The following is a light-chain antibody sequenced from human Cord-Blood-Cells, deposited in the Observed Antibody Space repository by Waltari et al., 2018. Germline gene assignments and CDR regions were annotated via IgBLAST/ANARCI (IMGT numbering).Light chain of an antibody. CDR1: QSVSSSY. CDR3: QQYGSSMYT. CDR2: GAS. J-gene: IGKJ2*01. V-gene: IGKV3-20*01. Sequence: EIVLTQSPGTLSLSPGERATLSCRASQSVSSSYLAWYQQKPGKAPRLLTYGASSRATGIPDRFSGSGSGTDFTLTISRLEPEDFAVYYCQQYGSSMYTFGQGTKLEIK.